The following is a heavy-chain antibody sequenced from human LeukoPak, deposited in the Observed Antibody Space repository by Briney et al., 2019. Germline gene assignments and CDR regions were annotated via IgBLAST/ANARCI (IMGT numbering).Heavy chain of an antibody. J-gene: IGHJ6*03. V-gene: IGHV3-23*01. CDR2: ISGSGGST. D-gene: IGHD3-9*01. CDR3: AKRPSTIGYYYYYMDV. Sequence: GGSLRLSCEASGFTFSTYWMIWVRQAPGKGLEWVSAISGSGGSTYYADSVKGRFTISRDNSKNTLYLQMNSLRAEDTAVYYCAKRPSTIGYYYYYMDVWGKGTTVTISS. CDR1: GFTFSTYW.